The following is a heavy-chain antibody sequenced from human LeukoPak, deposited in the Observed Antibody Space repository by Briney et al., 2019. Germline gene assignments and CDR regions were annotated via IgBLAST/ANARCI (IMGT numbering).Heavy chain of an antibody. CDR1: GGSISSYY. J-gene: IGHJ4*02. D-gene: IGHD5-12*01. CDR3: ATVDVVAEKGFDY. Sequence: SETLSLTCTVSGGSISSYYWSWIRQPPGKGLEWIGYIYYSGSTNYNPFLKSRVTISVDTSKNQFSLKLSSVTAADTAVYYCATVDVVAEKGFDYWGQGTLVTVSS. V-gene: IGHV4-59*01. CDR2: IYYSGST.